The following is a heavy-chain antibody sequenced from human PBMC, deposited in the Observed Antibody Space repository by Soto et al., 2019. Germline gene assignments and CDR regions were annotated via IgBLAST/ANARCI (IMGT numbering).Heavy chain of an antibody. CDR1: GFTFSSYA. CDR3: ARTTVTKSRAY. J-gene: IGHJ4*02. D-gene: IGHD4-17*01. CDR2: ISASGDGT. V-gene: IGHV3-23*01. Sequence: EVQLLESGGGLVQPGGSLRLSCAASGFTFSSYAMSWVRQAPGKGLEYVSSISASGDGTYFADSVKGRFTISRDNSKNPLYLQMNSLRAEDTAVYYCARTTVTKSRAYWGQGTLVTVSS.